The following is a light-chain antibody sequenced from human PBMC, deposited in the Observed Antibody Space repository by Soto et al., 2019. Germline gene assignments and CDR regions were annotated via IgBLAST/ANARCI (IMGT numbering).Light chain of an antibody. CDR3: QQSYSLPRT. J-gene: IGKJ1*01. CDR2: AAS. CDR1: QSISTF. V-gene: IGKV1-39*01. Sequence: DIQMTQSPSSLSASVGDRVTITCRASQSISTFLNWYQQQPGKAPKLLIYAASSLQSGVPSRFSGSGSGVDFTLTIGSLQPEDFATYYCQQSYSLPRTFGHGTKVEVK.